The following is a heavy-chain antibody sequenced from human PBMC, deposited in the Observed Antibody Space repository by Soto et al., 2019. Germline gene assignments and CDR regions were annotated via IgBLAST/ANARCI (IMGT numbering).Heavy chain of an antibody. CDR3: ASRVAGTKRFDY. Sequence: EVQLLESGGGLVQPGGYLRLSCAASGFTFSSYAMSWVRQAPGKGLEWVSAISGSGGSTYYADSVKGRFTISRDNSKNTLYLQMNSLRAEDTAVYYCASRVAGTKRFDYWGQGTLVTVSS. V-gene: IGHV3-23*01. CDR2: ISGSGGST. CDR1: GFTFSSYA. D-gene: IGHD6-19*01. J-gene: IGHJ4*02.